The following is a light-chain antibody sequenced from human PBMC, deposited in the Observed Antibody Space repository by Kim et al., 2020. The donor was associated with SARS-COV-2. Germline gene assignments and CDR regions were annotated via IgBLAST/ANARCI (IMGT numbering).Light chain of an antibody. V-gene: IGKV1-8*01. CDR1: QGISSY. CDR2: AAS. CDR3: QQYYSYSRT. Sequence: AVTGGRVTSTCRARQGISSYLAWYQKRPGKAPKLLIYAASTLKSGVPSRCSGSGAGTDFTLTISWLQSEDFATYYCQQYYSYSRTFGQGTKVDIK. J-gene: IGKJ1*01.